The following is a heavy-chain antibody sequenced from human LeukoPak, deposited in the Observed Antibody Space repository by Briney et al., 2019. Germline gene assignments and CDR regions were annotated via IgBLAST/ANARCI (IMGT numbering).Heavy chain of an antibody. Sequence: GGSLRLSCAASGFTFSSFWMSWVRQAPGKGLECVAGINDDGSEKYYVDSVKGRFTISRDNAKQSVYLQMNSLRAEDTAVYYCARDPVRRYDSWGQGTLVTVSS. CDR1: GFTFSSFW. V-gene: IGHV3-7*01. D-gene: IGHD3-9*01. CDR2: INDDGSEK. CDR3: ARDPVRRYDS. J-gene: IGHJ4*02.